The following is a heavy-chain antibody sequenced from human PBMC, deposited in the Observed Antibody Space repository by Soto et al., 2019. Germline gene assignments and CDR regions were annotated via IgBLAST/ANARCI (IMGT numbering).Heavy chain of an antibody. CDR1: GFLFRGSA. CDR3: TRPADGGSGYTFDQ. D-gene: IGHD3-22*01. CDR2: IRSRANSYAT. Sequence: GSLSLSCAASGFLFRGSALHWVRQASGKGLEWVGRIRSRANSYATSYAASVKGRFTISRDDSKNTAYLQMNSLKTEDTAVYYCTRPADGGSGYTFDQWGQGTLVTVSS. J-gene: IGHJ4*02. V-gene: IGHV3-73*01.